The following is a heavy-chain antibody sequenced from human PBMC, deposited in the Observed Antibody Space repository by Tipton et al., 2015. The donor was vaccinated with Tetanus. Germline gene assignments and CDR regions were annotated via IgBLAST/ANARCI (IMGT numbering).Heavy chain of an antibody. CDR3: ARDSSGWFWEDYYGMDV. D-gene: IGHD6-19*01. J-gene: IGHJ6*02. CDR1: GFTFSSYW. CDR2: IKQDGSEK. V-gene: IGHV3-7*01. Sequence: GSLRLSCAASGFTFSSYWMSWVRQAPGKGLEWVANIKQDGSEKYYVDSVKGRFTISRDNAKNSLYLQMNSLRAEDTAVYYCARDSSGWFWEDYYGMDVWGQGTTVTVSS.